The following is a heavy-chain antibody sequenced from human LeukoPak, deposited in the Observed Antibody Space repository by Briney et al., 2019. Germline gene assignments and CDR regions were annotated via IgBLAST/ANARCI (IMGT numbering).Heavy chain of an antibody. V-gene: IGHV4-31*03. Sequence: SETLSLTCTVYGGSISSDNYHWSWIRQHPGKGLEWIAYIHYRGNTYYNPSLESRVTVSADTSKNQFSLKLSSVTAADTAVYYCAREKAYDSSVSYSNPFDFWGLGTLVTVSS. D-gene: IGHD3-22*01. J-gene: IGHJ4*02. CDR2: IHYRGNT. CDR1: GGSISSDNYH. CDR3: AREKAYDSSVSYSNPFDF.